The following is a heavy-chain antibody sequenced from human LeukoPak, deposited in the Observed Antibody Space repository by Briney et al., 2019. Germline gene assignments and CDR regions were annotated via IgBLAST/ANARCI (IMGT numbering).Heavy chain of an antibody. V-gene: IGHV4-39*01. J-gene: IGHJ4*02. Sequence: SETLSLTCTVSGGSISSSSYYWGWIRQPPGKGLEWIGSIYYSGSTYYNPSLKSRVTISVDTSKNQFSLKLSSVTAADTAVYYCARQEMATITLDYWGQGTLVTVSS. CDR1: GGSISSSSYY. CDR3: ARQEMATITLDY. D-gene: IGHD5-24*01. CDR2: IYYSGST.